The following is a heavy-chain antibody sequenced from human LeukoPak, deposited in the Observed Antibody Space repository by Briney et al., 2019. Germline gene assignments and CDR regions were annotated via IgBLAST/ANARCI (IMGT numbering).Heavy chain of an antibody. J-gene: IGHJ4*02. D-gene: IGHD6-13*01. Sequence: PGGSLRLSCAASGFIFSNYGMHWVRQAPGKGLDWVAVIWYDGSYKYYADSVKGRFTISRDNSKNTLYLRMNSLRTNDMAMYYCAKVVQYTASTGTGLDYWGQGTLVTVSS. CDR2: IWYDGSYK. CDR3: AKVVQYTASTGTGLDY. V-gene: IGHV3-33*06. CDR1: GFIFSNYG.